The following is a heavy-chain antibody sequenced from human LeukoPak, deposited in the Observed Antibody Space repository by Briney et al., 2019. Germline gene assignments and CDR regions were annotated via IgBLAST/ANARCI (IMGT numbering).Heavy chain of an antibody. CDR1: GFKSGFNYSEFW. Sequence: GGSLRLSCVASGFKSGFNYSEFWMNWVRQAPGKGLEWVANMKEDGSERYSVDSVEGRFTISRDDARNSLYLQMNSLRAEDTALYYCARDPPGRLSYSPFDFWGQGTPVTVSS. CDR3: ARDPPGRLSYSPFDF. CDR2: MKEDGSER. V-gene: IGHV3-7*01. J-gene: IGHJ4*02. D-gene: IGHD1-26*01.